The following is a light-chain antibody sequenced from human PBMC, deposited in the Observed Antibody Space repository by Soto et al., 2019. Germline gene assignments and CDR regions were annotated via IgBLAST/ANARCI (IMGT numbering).Light chain of an antibody. CDR3: QSYDSSLSGVV. CDR1: SPNIGAGYD. Sequence: QSVLTQPPSVSGAPGQRVTISCTESSPNIGAGYDVHWYQQLPGTAPKLLIYGNSNRPSGVPDRFSGSKSGTSASLAITGLQAEDEADYYCQSYDSSLSGVVFGGGTKLTVL. V-gene: IGLV1-40*01. CDR2: GNS. J-gene: IGLJ2*01.